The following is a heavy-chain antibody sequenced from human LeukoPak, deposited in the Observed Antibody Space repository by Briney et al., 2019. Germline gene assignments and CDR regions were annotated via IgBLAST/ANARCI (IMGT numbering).Heavy chain of an antibody. CDR3: ASNHRGQLLRYFDWLSYYFDY. D-gene: IGHD3-9*01. V-gene: IGHV4-30-4*01. Sequence: SETLSLTCTVSGGSISSGDYYWSWIRQPPGKGLEWIGYIYYSGSTYYNPSLKSRVTISVDTSKNQFSLKLSSVTAADTAVYYCASNHRGQLLRYFDWLSYYFDYWGQGTLVTVSS. CDR2: IYYSGST. CDR1: GGSISSGDYY. J-gene: IGHJ4*02.